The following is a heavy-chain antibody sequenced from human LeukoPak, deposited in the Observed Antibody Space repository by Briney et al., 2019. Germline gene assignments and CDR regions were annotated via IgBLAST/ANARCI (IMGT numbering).Heavy chain of an antibody. CDR2: ISSSSSYI. J-gene: IGHJ6*03. CDR1: GFTFSSYS. V-gene: IGHV3-21*01. CDR3: AREGLRSIAARRGTRDYMDV. Sequence: GGSLRLSCAASGFTFSSYSMHWVRQAPGKGLEWVSSISSSSSYISYANSVKGRFTISRDNAKNSLYLQMNSLRAEDTAVYYCAREGLRSIAARRGTRDYMDVWGKGTTVIVSS. D-gene: IGHD6-6*01.